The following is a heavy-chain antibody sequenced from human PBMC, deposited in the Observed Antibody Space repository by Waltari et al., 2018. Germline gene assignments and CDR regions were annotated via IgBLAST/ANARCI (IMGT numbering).Heavy chain of an antibody. CDR3: AKGALNYYYYYMDV. CDR1: GFTFDDYT. J-gene: IGHJ6*03. CDR2: ISLYGGST. Sequence: EVQLVESGGVVVQPGGSLRLSCAASGFTFDDYTMPCVRQAPGKGLEWVSLISLYGGSTYYADSVKGRFTISRDNSKNSLYLQMNSLRTEDTALYYCAKGALNYYYYYMDVWGKGTTVTVSS. V-gene: IGHV3-43*01.